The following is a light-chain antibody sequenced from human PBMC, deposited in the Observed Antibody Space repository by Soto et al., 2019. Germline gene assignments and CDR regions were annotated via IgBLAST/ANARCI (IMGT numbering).Light chain of an antibody. CDR1: QRIGPY. CDR2: WAS. CDR3: QQYYNTPLT. J-gene: IGKJ4*01. V-gene: IGKV4-1*01. Sequence: DIQMTQSPSSLSASVGDSVIITCRASQRIGPYLAWYQQKPGQPPKLLIYWASTRESGVPDRFSGSGSETDFTLTISSLQAEDVAVYYCQQYYNTPLTFGGGTKVDIK.